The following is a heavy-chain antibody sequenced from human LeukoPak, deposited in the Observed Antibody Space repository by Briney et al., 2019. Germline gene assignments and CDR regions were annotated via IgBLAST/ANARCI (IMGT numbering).Heavy chain of an antibody. CDR1: GFTFSDYY. CDR3: ARGGAHGMDV. Sequence: PGGSLRLSCAASGFTFSDYYMTWIRQAPGKGLEWVSYISGAASDIHYADSVKGRFTISRDNAKNSVYLQVNSLRAEDTAVYYCARGGAHGMDVWGQGTTVTVSS. D-gene: IGHD1-26*01. V-gene: IGHV3-11*01. CDR2: ISGAASDI. J-gene: IGHJ6*02.